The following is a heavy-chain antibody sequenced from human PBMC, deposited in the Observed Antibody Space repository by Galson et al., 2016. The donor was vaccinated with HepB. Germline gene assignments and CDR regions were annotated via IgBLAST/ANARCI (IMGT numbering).Heavy chain of an antibody. Sequence: SLRLSCAASGFNFNTYGMHWVRQAPGKGLEWVAADSVHGGRKFYADVVKGRFTISRDNSRSMLFLEMNGLKAEDTGVYYCVRGSTAPDVWGKGTTVTVSS. J-gene: IGHJ6*04. CDR3: VRGSTAPDV. D-gene: IGHD1-26*01. CDR2: DSVHGGRK. V-gene: IGHV3-30*03. CDR1: GFNFNTYG.